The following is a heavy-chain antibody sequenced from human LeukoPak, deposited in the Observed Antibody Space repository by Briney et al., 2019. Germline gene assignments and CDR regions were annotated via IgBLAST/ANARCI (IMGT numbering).Heavy chain of an antibody. J-gene: IGHJ4*02. D-gene: IGHD6-19*01. CDR3: ARLTVAGLDY. CDR2: ISSSSSYI. Sequence: GGSLRLSCAASGFTFSSYWMHWVRQAPGKGLEWVSSISSSSSYIYYADSVKGRFTISRDNAKNSLYLQMNSLRAEDTAVYYCARLTVAGLDYWGQGTLVTVSS. V-gene: IGHV3-21*01. CDR1: GFTFSSYW.